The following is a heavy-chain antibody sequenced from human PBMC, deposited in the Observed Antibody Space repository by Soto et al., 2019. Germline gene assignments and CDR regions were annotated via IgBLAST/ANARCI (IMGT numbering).Heavy chain of an antibody. J-gene: IGHJ4*01. V-gene: IGHV4-30-4*01. CDR1: GGSLSSGDYY. CDR3: ARVHVMVVAGSTFDY. Sequence: SETLSLTCSVSGGSLSSGDYYWSWTRQPPGKGLEWVGYMFYTGTTYYNPSLKSRITISMDTSKNHFSLRLRSVTAADTAVYYCARVHVMVVAGSTFDYWGPGILVTVSP. D-gene: IGHD6-19*01. CDR2: MFYTGTT.